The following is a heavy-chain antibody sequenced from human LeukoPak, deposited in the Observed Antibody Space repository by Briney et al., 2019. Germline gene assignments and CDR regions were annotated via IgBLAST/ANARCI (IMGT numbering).Heavy chain of an antibody. J-gene: IGHJ4*02. Sequence: RPGGSLRLSCTASGFTLCTYAMSGVRHTPGKALEGVAATSSSDAGTYHADSVRGRFTISRDNSKNTLYLQMNSLRAEDAAVYFCAKAPVTSCRGAYCYPFDSWGQGTLVTVSS. CDR3: AKAPVTSCRGAYCYPFDS. CDR1: GFTLCTYA. D-gene: IGHD2-21*01. CDR2: TSSSDAGT. V-gene: IGHV3-23*01.